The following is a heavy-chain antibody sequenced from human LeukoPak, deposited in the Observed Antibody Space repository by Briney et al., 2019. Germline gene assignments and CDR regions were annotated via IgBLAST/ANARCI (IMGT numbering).Heavy chain of an antibody. V-gene: IGHV3-11*01. CDR1: GFTSSDYY. CDR3: ARIAAAGTPKDY. Sequence: PGGSLRLSCAASGFTSSDYYMSWIRQAPGKGLEWVSYISSSGSTIYYADSVKGRFTISRDNAKNSLHLQMNSLRAEDTAVYYCARIAAAGTPKDYWGQGTLVTVSS. CDR2: ISSSGSTI. J-gene: IGHJ4*02. D-gene: IGHD6-13*01.